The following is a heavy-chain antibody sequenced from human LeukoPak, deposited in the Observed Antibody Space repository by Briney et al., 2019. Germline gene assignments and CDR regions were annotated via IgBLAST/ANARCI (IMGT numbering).Heavy chain of an antibody. CDR2: INTDGTVT. D-gene: IGHD6-19*01. J-gene: IGHJ4*02. V-gene: IGHV3-74*01. CDR3: ATKQWLAPPPDN. CDR1: GFTFSKYW. Sequence: PGGSLTLSCAASGFTFSKYWMLWVRQAPGKGLESVSRINTDGTVTTYADSVKGRFTVSRDNADNTMFLQMNSVRDEDTAVYYCATKQWLAPPPDNWGQGTPVTVSS.